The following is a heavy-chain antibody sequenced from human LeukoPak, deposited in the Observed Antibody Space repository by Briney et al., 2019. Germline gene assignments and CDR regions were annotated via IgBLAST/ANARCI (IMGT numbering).Heavy chain of an antibody. CDR2: ISAYNGNT. V-gene: IGHV1-18*01. D-gene: IGHD3-9*01. J-gene: IGHJ4*02. Sequence: ASVKVSCKASGYTFTSYGISWVRQAPGQGLEWMGWISAYNGNTNYAQKLQGRVTMITDTSTSTAYMELRSLRSDDTAVYYCARDRSEVRYFDWASEREFDYWGQGTLVTASS. CDR3: ARDRSEVRYFDWASEREFDY. CDR1: GYTFTSYG.